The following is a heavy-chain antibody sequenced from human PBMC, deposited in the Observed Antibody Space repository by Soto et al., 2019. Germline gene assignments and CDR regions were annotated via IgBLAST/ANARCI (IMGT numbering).Heavy chain of an antibody. V-gene: IGHV1-69*13. CDR2: IIPIFGTA. CDR1: GGTFSSYA. Sequence: SVKVSCKASGGTFSSYAISWVRQAPGQGLEWMGGIIPIFGTANYAQKFQGRVTITADESTSTAYMELSSLRSEDTAVYYCARTSITMVRAHYYYYGMDVWGQGTTVTVSS. J-gene: IGHJ6*02. D-gene: IGHD3-10*01. CDR3: ARTSITMVRAHYYYYGMDV.